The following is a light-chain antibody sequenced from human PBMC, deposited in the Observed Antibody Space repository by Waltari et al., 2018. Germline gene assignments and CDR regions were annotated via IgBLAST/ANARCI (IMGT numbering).Light chain of an antibody. V-gene: IGKV3-20*01. CDR3: QHYVRLPAT. Sequence: EILLTQSPGTLSLSPGERATLSCRASQSVTRALAWYQQKPGQAPRLLIYNASNRATGIPDRFSGSGPGTDFSLTSSRLEPEDFAVYYCQHYVRLPATFGQGTKVEIK. J-gene: IGKJ1*01. CDR1: QSVTRAL. CDR2: NAS.